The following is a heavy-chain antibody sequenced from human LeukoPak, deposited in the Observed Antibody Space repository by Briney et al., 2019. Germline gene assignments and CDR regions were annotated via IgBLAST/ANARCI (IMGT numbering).Heavy chain of an antibody. CDR3: ASLRFLEWLSGDY. D-gene: IGHD3-3*01. Sequence: GGSLRLSCAASGFTFSSYWMSWVRQAPGKGLEWVANIKQDGSGKYYVDSVKGRFTISRDNAKNSLYLQMNSLRAEDTAVYYCASLRFLEWLSGDYWGQGTLVTVSS. J-gene: IGHJ4*02. V-gene: IGHV3-7*01. CDR2: IKQDGSGK. CDR1: GFTFSSYW.